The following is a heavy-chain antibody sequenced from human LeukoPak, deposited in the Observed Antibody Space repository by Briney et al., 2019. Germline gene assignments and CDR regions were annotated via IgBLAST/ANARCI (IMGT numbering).Heavy chain of an antibody. J-gene: IGHJ6*02. D-gene: IGHD3-10*01. CDR3: ARDTYGSIMYYYYGMDV. CDR1: GFTFSSYG. V-gene: IGHV3-33*01. Sequence: PGRSLRLSCAASGFTFSSYGMHWVRQAPGKGLEWVSVIWYDGSNKYYADSVKGRFTISRDNSKNTLYLQMNSLRAEDTAVYYCARDTYGSIMYYYYGMDVWGQGTTVTASS. CDR2: IWYDGSNK.